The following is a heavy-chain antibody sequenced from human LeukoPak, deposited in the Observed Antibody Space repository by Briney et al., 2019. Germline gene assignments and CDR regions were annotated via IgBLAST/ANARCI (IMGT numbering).Heavy chain of an antibody. V-gene: IGHV4-59*01. CDR2: IYYSGST. CDR3: ARVSYDILTGYYDSFDY. Sequence: PSETLSLTCTVSGGSISSYYWSWIRQPPGKGLEWIGYIYYSGSTNYNPSLKSRVTISVDTPKNQFSLKLSSVTAADTAVYYCARVSYDILTGYYDSFDYWGQGTLVTVSS. J-gene: IGHJ4*02. CDR1: GGSISSYY. D-gene: IGHD3-9*01.